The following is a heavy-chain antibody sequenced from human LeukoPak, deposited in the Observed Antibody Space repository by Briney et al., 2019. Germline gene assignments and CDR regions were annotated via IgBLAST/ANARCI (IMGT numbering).Heavy chain of an antibody. J-gene: IGHJ3*02. CDR3: ARDRNSNYYYYDSSGSLGAFDI. CDR1: GGSISSSNW. CDR2: IYLRGNT. Sequence: SGTLSLTCAISGGSISSSNWWTWVRQPPGKGLEWVGEIYLRGNTNYNPSLESRVTISVDKSKNQFSLKLSSVTAADTAVYYCARDRNSNYYYYDSSGSLGAFDIWGQGTMVTVSS. V-gene: IGHV4-4*02. D-gene: IGHD3-22*01.